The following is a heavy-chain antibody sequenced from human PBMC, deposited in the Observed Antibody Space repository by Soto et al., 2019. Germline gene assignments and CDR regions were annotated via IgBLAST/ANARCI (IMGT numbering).Heavy chain of an antibody. Sequence: QVQLQESGPGLVKPSETLSLTCNVSGGSMSRYYWSWIRQPAGKGLEWIGRVYTSGSSHYNPSLKSRVTMSIDTSNNHFSLKLNAVTAADTAVYYCARTVGAAYDFDFWGQGTLVTVSS. CDR2: VYTSGSS. CDR1: GGSMSRYY. V-gene: IGHV4-4*07. CDR3: ARTVGAAYDFDF. J-gene: IGHJ4*02. D-gene: IGHD1-26*01.